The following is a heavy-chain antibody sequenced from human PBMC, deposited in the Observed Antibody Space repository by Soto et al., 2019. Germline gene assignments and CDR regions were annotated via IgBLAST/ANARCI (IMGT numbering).Heavy chain of an antibody. J-gene: IGHJ6*02. V-gene: IGHV1-2*02. CDR1: GYTFTGYY. Sequence: QVQLGQSGAEVKERGASVKVSFKASGYTFTGYYMHSVRQAPGQGLEWMGWINPNSGGTNYAQKVQGRVTMTRDTSISTAYMELSRMRSHDTAVYYCARVLLGDSWRGWQVGYYYGMDVWGHGTTVTVSS. CDR3: ARVLLGDSWRGWQVGYYYGMDV. D-gene: IGHD3-3*01. CDR2: INPNSGGT.